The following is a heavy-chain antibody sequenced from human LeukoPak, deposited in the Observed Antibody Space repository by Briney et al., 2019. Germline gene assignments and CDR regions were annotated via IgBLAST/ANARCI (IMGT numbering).Heavy chain of an antibody. D-gene: IGHD6-13*01. CDR2: IYYSGST. V-gene: IGHV4-30-4*01. CDR3: ARWAAAGRLYNWFDP. CDR1: GGSISSGDYY. J-gene: IGHJ5*02. Sequence: SETRSLTCTVSGGSISSGDYYWSWIRQPPGTGLEWIGYIYYSGSTYYNPSLKSRVTISADTSKNQFSLKLSSVTAADTAVYYCARWAAAGRLYNWFDPWGQGTLVTVSS.